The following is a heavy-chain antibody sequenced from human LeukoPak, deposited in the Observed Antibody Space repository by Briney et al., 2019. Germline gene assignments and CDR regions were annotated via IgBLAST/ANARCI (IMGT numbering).Heavy chain of an antibody. CDR1: GFTFSDYY. CDR3: ARNVDTANGY. J-gene: IGHJ4*02. Sequence: GGSLRLSCAASGFTFSDYYMSWIRQAPGKGLEWVSYISSSSSYTNYADSVKGRFTISRDNAKNSLYLQTNSLRAEDTAVYYCARNVDTANGYWGQGTLVTVSS. D-gene: IGHD5-18*01. V-gene: IGHV3-11*06. CDR2: ISSSSSYT.